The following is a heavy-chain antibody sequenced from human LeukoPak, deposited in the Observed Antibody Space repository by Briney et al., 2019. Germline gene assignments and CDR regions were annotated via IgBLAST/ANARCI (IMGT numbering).Heavy chain of an antibody. CDR3: ARHRSGWLQSSFDY. J-gene: IGHJ4*02. CDR1: GGSISSYY. CDR2: IYYSGSS. V-gene: IGHV4-59*05. D-gene: IGHD5-24*01. Sequence: SETLSLTCTVSGGSISSYYWSWIRQPAGKGLEWIGSIYYSGSSFDNPAPKSRVTISVDTSKNQFSLKLSSVTAADTAVYYCARHRSGWLQSSFDYWGQGTLVTVSS.